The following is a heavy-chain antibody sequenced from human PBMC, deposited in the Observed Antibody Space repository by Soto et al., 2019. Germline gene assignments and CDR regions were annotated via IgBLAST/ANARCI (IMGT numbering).Heavy chain of an antibody. D-gene: IGHD2-15*01. Sequence: GGSLRLSCAASGFTFSSYAMHWVRQAPGKGLEWVAVISYDGSNKYYADSVKGRFTISRDNSKNTLYLQMKSLRAEDTAVYYCARDEVVVAEPSFDYWGQGTLVTVSS. V-gene: IGHV3-30-3*01. J-gene: IGHJ4*02. CDR1: GFTFSSYA. CDR2: ISYDGSNK. CDR3: ARDEVVVAEPSFDY.